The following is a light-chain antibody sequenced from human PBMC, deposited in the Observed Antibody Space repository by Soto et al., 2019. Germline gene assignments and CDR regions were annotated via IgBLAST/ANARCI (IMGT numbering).Light chain of an antibody. CDR3: SSYTSSREVV. Sequence: QSALTQPASVSGSPGQSITISCTGTSSDVGGYNYVSWYQQHPGKAPKLMIYDVINRPSGVSNRFSGSKSGNTASLTISGVQAEDEAEYYCSSYTSSREVVFGGVTKLTVL. V-gene: IGLV2-14*01. CDR2: DVI. CDR1: SSDVGGYNY. J-gene: IGLJ2*01.